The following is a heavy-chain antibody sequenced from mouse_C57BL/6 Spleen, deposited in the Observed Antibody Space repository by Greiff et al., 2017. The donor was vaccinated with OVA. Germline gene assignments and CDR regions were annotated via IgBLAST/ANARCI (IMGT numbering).Heavy chain of an antibody. D-gene: IGHD3-1*01. CDR3: ARSGDPAWFAY. Sequence: VQLQQSGAELVRPGASVKLSCKASGYTFTDYYINWVKQRPGQGLEWIARIYPGSGNTYYNEKFKGKATLTAEKSSSTAYMQLSSLTSEDSAVYFCARSGDPAWFAYWGQGTLVTVSA. J-gene: IGHJ3*01. CDR2: IYPGSGNT. CDR1: GYTFTDYY. V-gene: IGHV1-76*01.